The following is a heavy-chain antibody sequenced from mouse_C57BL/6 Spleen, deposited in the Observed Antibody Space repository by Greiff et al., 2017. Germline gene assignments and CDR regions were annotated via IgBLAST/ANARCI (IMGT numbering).Heavy chain of an antibody. CDR1: GYAFTNYL. CDR3: ARSAGGYYFDY. Sequence: VQGVESGAELVRPGTSVKVSCKASGYAFTNYLIEWVKQRPGQGLEWIGVINPGSGGTNYNEKFKGKATLTADKSSSTAYMQLSSLTSEDSAVYFCARSAGGYYFDYWGQGTTLTVSS. CDR2: INPGSGGT. V-gene: IGHV1-54*01. J-gene: IGHJ2*01.